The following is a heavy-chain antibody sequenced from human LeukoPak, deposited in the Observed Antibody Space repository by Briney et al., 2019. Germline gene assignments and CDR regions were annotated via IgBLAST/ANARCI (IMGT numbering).Heavy chain of an antibody. CDR2: IVPIFGTA. V-gene: IGHV1-69*05. J-gene: IGHJ1*01. D-gene: IGHD3-22*01. Sequence: SVNVSCKASGGTFTSYAISWVRQAPGQGLEWMGGIVPIFGTANYAQKFQGRVTITTDESTSTAYMELSSLRSEDTAVYYCAGTNYYDSSGYYSDAEYFQHWGQGTLVTVSS. CDR1: GGTFTSYA. CDR3: AGTNYYDSSGYYSDAEYFQH.